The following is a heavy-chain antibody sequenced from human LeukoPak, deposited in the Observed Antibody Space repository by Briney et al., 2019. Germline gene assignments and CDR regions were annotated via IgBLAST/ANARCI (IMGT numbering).Heavy chain of an antibody. D-gene: IGHD1-1*01. CDR1: GFTFSSYS. Sequence: GGSLRLSCAAPGFTFSSYSMNWVRQAPGKGLEWVSSISSSSSYIYYADSVKGRFTISRDNAKNSLYLQMNSLRAEDTAVYYCAACPVQLERRGLFDYWGQGTLVTVSS. J-gene: IGHJ4*02. CDR3: AACPVQLERRGLFDY. CDR2: ISSSSSYI. V-gene: IGHV3-21*04.